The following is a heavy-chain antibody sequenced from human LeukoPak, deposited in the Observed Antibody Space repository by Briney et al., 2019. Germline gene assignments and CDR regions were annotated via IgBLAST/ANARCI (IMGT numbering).Heavy chain of an antibody. J-gene: IGHJ3*02. CDR3: AKGLRYFDWLSDDAFDI. CDR1: GFTFDDYA. V-gene: IGHV3-7*03. Sequence: GGSLRLSCAASGFTFDDYAMHWVRQAPGKGLEWVANIKQDGSEKYYVDSVKGRFTISRDNAKNSLYLQMNSLRAEDMALYYCAKGLRYFDWLSDDAFDIWGQGTMVTVSS. CDR2: IKQDGSEK. D-gene: IGHD3-9*01.